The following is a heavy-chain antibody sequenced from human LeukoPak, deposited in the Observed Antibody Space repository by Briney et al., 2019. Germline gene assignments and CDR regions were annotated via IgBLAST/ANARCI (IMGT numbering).Heavy chain of an antibody. Sequence: SETLSLTCTVSAGSISSYYWSWIRQPAGKGLEWIGRIYSSGSTNYSPSLKSRVTMSVDTSKNQFSLKLSSVTAADTAVYFCARDLEQLIAFDYWGQGTLVTVSS. V-gene: IGHV4-4*07. CDR2: IYSSGST. J-gene: IGHJ4*02. CDR3: ARDLEQLIAFDY. D-gene: IGHD2-21*01. CDR1: AGSISSYY.